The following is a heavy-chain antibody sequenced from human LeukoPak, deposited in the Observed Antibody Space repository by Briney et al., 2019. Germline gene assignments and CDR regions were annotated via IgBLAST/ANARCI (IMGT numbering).Heavy chain of an antibody. CDR3: AKGHSMAQDRGYYGMGV. D-gene: IGHD2/OR15-2a*01. Sequence: GGSLRLSCAASGFTFSSYAMSWVRQAPGKGLEWVSAISGSGGSRYYADSVKGRFTISRDNSKNTLFLQMSSLRAEDTAVYYCAKGHSMAQDRGYYGMGVWGQGTTVTVSS. V-gene: IGHV3-23*01. CDR2: ISGSGGSR. J-gene: IGHJ6*02. CDR1: GFTFSSYA.